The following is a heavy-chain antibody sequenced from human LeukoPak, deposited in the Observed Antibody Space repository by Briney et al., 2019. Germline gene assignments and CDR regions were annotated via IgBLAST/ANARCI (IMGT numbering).Heavy chain of an antibody. V-gene: IGHV4-30-4*01. D-gene: IGHD2-21*02. Sequence: PSETLSLTCTVSDGSISSGDYYWSWIRQPPGKGLEWIGYIYYSGSTYYNPSLKSRVTISVDTSKNQFSLKLSSVTAADTAVYYCARWDGDCLFDYWGQGTLVTVSS. J-gene: IGHJ4*02. CDR3: ARWDGDCLFDY. CDR1: DGSISSGDYY. CDR2: IYYSGST.